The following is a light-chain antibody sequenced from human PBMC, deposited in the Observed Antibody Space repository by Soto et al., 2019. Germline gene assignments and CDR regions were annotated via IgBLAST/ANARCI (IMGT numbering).Light chain of an antibody. CDR2: EVS. CDR1: SSDIGGYNY. J-gene: IGLJ2*01. CDR3: SSYTSRSTIV. V-gene: IGLV2-14*01. Sequence: QSALTQPASVSGSPGQSIAISCSGTSSDIGGYNYVSWYQQHPGKVPKLIIFEVSNRPSGVSNRFSASKSGNTASLTISGLQAEDEADYYCSSYTSRSTIVFGGGTKVTVL.